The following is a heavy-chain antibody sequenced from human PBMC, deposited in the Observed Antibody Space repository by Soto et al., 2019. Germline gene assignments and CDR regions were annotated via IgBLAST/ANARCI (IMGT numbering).Heavy chain of an antibody. D-gene: IGHD7-27*01. Sequence: GSLRLSCAASGFTFSSYSMNWVRQAPGKGLEWISYITSGSSAIRYADSVQGRFTISRDNAKNSLYLQMNSLKDEDTAVYYCVRDLNWGFDYWGQGTLVTVSS. CDR3: VRDLNWGFDY. CDR1: GFTFSSYS. J-gene: IGHJ4*02. V-gene: IGHV3-48*02. CDR2: ITSGSSAI.